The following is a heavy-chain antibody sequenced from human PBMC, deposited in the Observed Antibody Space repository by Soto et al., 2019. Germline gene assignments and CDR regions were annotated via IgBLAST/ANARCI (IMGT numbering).Heavy chain of an antibody. J-gene: IGHJ6*02. CDR1: GFTFSSYG. D-gene: IGHD2-21*02. Sequence: GGSLRLSCAASGFTFSSYGMHWVRQAPGKGLEWVAVIWYDGSNKYYADSVKGRFTISRDNSKNTLYLQMNSLRAEDTAVYYCARLGLYCGGDCDDYYYGMDVWGQGTTVTV. CDR3: ARLGLYCGGDCDDYYYGMDV. V-gene: IGHV3-33*01. CDR2: IWYDGSNK.